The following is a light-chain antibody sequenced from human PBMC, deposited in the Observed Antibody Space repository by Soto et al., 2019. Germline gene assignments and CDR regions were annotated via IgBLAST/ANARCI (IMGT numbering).Light chain of an antibody. J-gene: IGKJ1*01. CDR2: AAS. V-gene: IGKV1-39*01. Sequence: DIQMTQSPSSLSASVGDRVTITCRASQSISSYLNWYQQKPGKAPKLLIYAASSLQSGVPSRFSGSGSGTDFTLTISGLQAADFATYYCLQHDSYPWTFGQGTKVEI. CDR3: LQHDSYPWT. CDR1: QSISSY.